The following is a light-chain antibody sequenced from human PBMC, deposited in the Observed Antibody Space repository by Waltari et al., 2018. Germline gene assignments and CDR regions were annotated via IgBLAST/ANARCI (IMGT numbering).Light chain of an antibody. CDR3: SSYGGRNNLI. Sequence: QSALTQPPSASGSPGQSVTISCTGTCRAIGAYNLVSCYQQHPGKAPKLRIYEVSKRPSGVPHRFSGSKSGYTASLTVSGLQAEDEAEYYCSSYGGRNNLIFGGGTKLTVL. V-gene: IGLV2-8*01. J-gene: IGLJ2*01. CDR1: CRAIGAYNL. CDR2: EVS.